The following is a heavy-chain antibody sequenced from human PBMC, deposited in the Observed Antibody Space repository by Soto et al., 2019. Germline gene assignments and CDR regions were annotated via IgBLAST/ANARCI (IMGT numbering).Heavy chain of an antibody. Sequence: SETLSLTCTVSGGSISSYYWSWIRQPPGKGLEWIGYIYYSGSTNYNPSLKSRVTISVDTSKNQFSLKLSSVIAADTAVYYCARGPSLLPTLSRDCWGQGTLVTVSS. CDR2: IYYSGST. V-gene: IGHV4-59*08. CDR3: ARGPSLLPTLSRDC. CDR1: GGSISSYY. J-gene: IGHJ4*02. D-gene: IGHD3-22*01.